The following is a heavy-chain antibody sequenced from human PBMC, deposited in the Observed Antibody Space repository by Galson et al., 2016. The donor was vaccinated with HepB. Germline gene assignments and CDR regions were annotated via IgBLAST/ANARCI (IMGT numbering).Heavy chain of an antibody. J-gene: IGHJ4*02. CDR2: ISFDGSDK. V-gene: IGHV3-30*04. D-gene: IGHD5-24*01. CDR3: ARARGGGFAWGPLDY. Sequence: SLRLSCAASGFTFSSYAVHWVRQAPGKGLEWVAVISFDGSDKKYADSVKGRFTISRDNSKNTLYLQMNSLRPEDTALYYCARARGGGFAWGPLDYWGQGTLVTVSS. CDR1: GFTFSSYA.